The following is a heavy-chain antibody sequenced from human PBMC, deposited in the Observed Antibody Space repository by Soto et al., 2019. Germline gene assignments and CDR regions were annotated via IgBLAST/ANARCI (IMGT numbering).Heavy chain of an antibody. D-gene: IGHD3-10*01. V-gene: IGHV1-18*01. Sequence: ASVKVSCKASGYTFTSYGISWVRQAPGQGLEWMGWISAYNGNTNYAQKLQGRVTMTTDTSTSTAYMELRSLRSEDTAVYYCARPAPGGSGSYYYYYGMDVWGQGTTVTVS. J-gene: IGHJ6*02. CDR2: ISAYNGNT. CDR1: GYTFTSYG. CDR3: ARPAPGGSGSYYYYYGMDV.